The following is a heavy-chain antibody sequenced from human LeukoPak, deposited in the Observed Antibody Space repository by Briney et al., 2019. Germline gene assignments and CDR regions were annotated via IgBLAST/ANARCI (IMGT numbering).Heavy chain of an antibody. D-gene: IGHD1-20*01. CDR1: GGTFSSYA. CDR3: ASPNWTTDGGAFDI. Sequence: ASVKVSCKASGGTFSSYAISWVRQAPGQGLEWMGGIIPIFGTANYAQKFQGRVTITADESTSTAYMELSSLRSEDTAVYYCASPNWTTDGGAFDIWGQGTMVTVSS. J-gene: IGHJ3*02. V-gene: IGHV1-69*13. CDR2: IIPIFGTA.